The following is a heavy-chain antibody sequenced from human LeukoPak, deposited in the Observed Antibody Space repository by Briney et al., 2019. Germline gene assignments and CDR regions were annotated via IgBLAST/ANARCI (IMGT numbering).Heavy chain of an antibody. J-gene: IGHJ4*02. V-gene: IGHV4-39*01. CDR3: ARPMQQWLVYRWDY. Sequence: PSEALSLTCTVSGGSISSSSYYWGWIRQPPGKGLEWIGSIYYSGSTYYNPSLKSRVTISVDTSKNQFSLKLSSVTAADTAVYYCARPMQQWLVYRWDYWGQGTLVTVSS. CDR1: GGSISSSSYY. CDR2: IYYSGST. D-gene: IGHD6-19*01.